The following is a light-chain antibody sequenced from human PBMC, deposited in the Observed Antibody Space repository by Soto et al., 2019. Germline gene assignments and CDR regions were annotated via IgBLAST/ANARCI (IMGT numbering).Light chain of an antibody. J-gene: IGLJ1*01. CDR1: SSDVGAYNF. V-gene: IGLV2-14*03. Sequence: QSVLTQPASVSGSPGQLITISCTGTSSDVGAYNFVSWYQQHPGKVPKLMIFDVSSRPSGVSDRFSGSKSGNTASLTISGLQAEDEGDYYFSSYTSSSTHVFGSGTKLTVL. CDR2: DVS. CDR3: SSYTSSSTHV.